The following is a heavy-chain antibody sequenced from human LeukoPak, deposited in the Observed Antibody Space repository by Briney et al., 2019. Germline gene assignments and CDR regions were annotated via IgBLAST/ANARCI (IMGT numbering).Heavy chain of an antibody. CDR2: ISTSGST. D-gene: IGHD1-1*01. Sequence: PSETLSLTCTVSGGSISSYYWSRIRQPAGKGLEWIGRISTSGSTYYNPSLKSRVTMSVDTSKNQFSLKLSSVTAADTAVYYCARDVERGTFDIWGQGTTVTVSS. V-gene: IGHV4-4*07. CDR1: GGSISSYY. CDR3: ARDVERGTFDI. J-gene: IGHJ3*02.